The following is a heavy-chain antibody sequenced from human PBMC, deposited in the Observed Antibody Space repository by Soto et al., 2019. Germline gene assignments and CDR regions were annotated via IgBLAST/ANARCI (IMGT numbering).Heavy chain of an antibody. D-gene: IGHD6-6*01. CDR2: INPNSGGT. Sequence: QAQLVQSGPEVKKPGASVKVSCKASGYTFTGYYMHWVRQAPGQGLEWMGWINPNSGGTNFAQNFQDRVTMTGDTSISTAYMELSSRRSDDTAVYYCARGVGTTIASRFDYWGQGTLVTVSS. V-gene: IGHV1-2*02. J-gene: IGHJ4*02. CDR3: ARGVGTTIASRFDY. CDR1: GYTFTGYY.